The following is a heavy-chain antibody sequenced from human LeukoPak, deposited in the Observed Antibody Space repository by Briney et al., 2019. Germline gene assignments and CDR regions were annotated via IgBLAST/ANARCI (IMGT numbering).Heavy chain of an antibody. Sequence: GASVTVSFTASVYTFTSYGISWVRQAPGQGLEWMGWISAYNGNTNYAQKLQGRVTMTTDTSTSTAYMELRSLRSDDTAVYYCARDLGYNWNVDWFDPWGQGTLVTVSS. CDR1: VYTFTSYG. D-gene: IGHD1-20*01. CDR2: ISAYNGNT. J-gene: IGHJ5*02. CDR3: ARDLGYNWNVDWFDP. V-gene: IGHV1-18*01.